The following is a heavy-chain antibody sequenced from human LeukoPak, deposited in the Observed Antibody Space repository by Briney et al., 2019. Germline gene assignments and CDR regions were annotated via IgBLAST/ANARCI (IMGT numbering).Heavy chain of an antibody. D-gene: IGHD6-19*01. Sequence: AGGSLRLSCAASGFTFNSYTMNWVRQAPGKGLEWVSSISSSSSYIYYADSVKGRFTISRDDAKNSLYLQMNSLRAEDTAVYYCAREDIRLDYCDYWGQGTLVTVSS. V-gene: IGHV3-21*01. J-gene: IGHJ4*02. CDR3: AREDIRLDYCDY. CDR1: GFTFNSYT. CDR2: ISSSSSYI.